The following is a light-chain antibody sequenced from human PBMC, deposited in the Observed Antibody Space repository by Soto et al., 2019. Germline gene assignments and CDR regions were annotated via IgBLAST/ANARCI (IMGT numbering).Light chain of an antibody. CDR2: GAS. CDR3: QQYSSSPTKT. CDR1: QSVSSSY. Sequence: EIVLTQSPGTLSLSPGERATLSCRASQSVSSSYLAWYQQKPGQAPRLLIYGASSRATGIPDMFSGSGSGTDFTLTISRLEPEEFAVYYCQQYSSSPTKTCGQATKVEIK. J-gene: IGKJ1*01. V-gene: IGKV3-20*01.